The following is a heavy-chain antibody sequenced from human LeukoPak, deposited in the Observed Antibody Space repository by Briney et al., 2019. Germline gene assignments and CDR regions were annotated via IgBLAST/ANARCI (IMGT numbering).Heavy chain of an antibody. CDR2: IYTSGST. Sequence: SQTLSLTCTVSGGSISSGSYYWSWIRQPAGKGLEWIGRIYTSGSTNYNPSLKSRITISVDTSKNQFSLKLSSVTAADTAVYYCARDYGSPKYYYYMDVWGKGTTVTVSS. D-gene: IGHD4-17*01. J-gene: IGHJ6*03. CDR3: ARDYGSPKYYYYMDV. CDR1: GGSISSGSYY. V-gene: IGHV4-61*02.